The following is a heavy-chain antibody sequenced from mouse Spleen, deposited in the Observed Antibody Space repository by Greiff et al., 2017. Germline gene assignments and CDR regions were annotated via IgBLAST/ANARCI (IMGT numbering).Heavy chain of an antibody. D-gene: IGHD1-1*01. CDR2: INFDGSSA. Sequence: EVQRVESEGGLVQPGSSMKLSCTASGFTFSDYYMAWVRQVPEKGLEWVANINFDGSSAYYLDSLKSRFIISRDNAKNILYLQMSSLKSEDTATYYCARDQDYYGMDWYFAVWGTGTTVTVSS. CDR3: ARDQDYYGMDWYFAV. CDR1: GFTFSDYY. V-gene: IGHV5-16*01. J-gene: IGHJ1*03.